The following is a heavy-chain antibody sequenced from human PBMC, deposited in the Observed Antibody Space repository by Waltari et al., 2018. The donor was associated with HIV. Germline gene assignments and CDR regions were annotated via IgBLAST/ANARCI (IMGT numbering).Heavy chain of an antibody. CDR2: IKSKSDGGTV. V-gene: IGHV3-15*01. Sequence: EVQLVEYGGGLVKPGGCLRLSCVGSGFCFKIAWINWGRQAPGKGLEWVGRIKSKSDGGTVDYGDPVRGRFSISRDDAQNTVFLQMNSLKTEDTAVYYCTRKAFSGSYYDSWGQGALVTVSS. CDR1: GFCFKIAW. D-gene: IGHD1-26*01. J-gene: IGHJ4*02. CDR3: TRKAFSGSYYDS.